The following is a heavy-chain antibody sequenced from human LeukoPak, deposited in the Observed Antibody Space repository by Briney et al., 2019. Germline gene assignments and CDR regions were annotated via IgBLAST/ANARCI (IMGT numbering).Heavy chain of an antibody. D-gene: IGHD3-10*01. CDR3: AKGGTGSGSYYKNYYYYYYYMGV. CDR1: GFTFSSYA. CDR2: ISGSCGST. Sequence: PGGSLRLSCAASGFTFSSYAMSWVRQAPGKGLEWVSAISGSCGSTYCADSVKGRFTISRDNSKNTLYLQMNSLRAEDTAVYYCAKGGTGSGSYYKNYYYYYYYMGVWGKGTTVTVSS. V-gene: IGHV3-23*01. J-gene: IGHJ6*03.